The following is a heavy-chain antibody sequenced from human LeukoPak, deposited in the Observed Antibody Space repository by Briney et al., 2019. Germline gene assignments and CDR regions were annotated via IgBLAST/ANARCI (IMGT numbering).Heavy chain of an antibody. CDR2: ISWDGGST. D-gene: IGHD3-22*01. J-gene: IGHJ6*02. V-gene: IGHV3-43D*03. CDR3: ARATGDYYYDSSGRNYYYYGMDV. Sequence: PGGSLRLSCAASGFTFDDYAMHWVRQAPGKGLEWVSLISWDGGSTYYADSVKGRFTISRDNSKNSLYLQMNSLRAEDTAVYYCARATGDYYYDSSGRNYYYYGMDVWGQGTTVTVSS. CDR1: GFTFDDYA.